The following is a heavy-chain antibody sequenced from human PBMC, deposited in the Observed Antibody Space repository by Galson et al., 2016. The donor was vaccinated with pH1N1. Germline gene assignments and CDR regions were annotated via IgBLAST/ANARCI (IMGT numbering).Heavy chain of an antibody. CDR1: GFIFSDYW. J-gene: IGHJ4*02. V-gene: IGHV3-7*01. Sequence: SLRISCAASGFIFSDYWMSWVRQAPGKGLEWVAKINQDGSRKYYVDSMKGRCTISRDNAENSLSLQMNSLRVEDTALYYCATEDYYTSLYWGQGILVTVSS. D-gene: IGHD1-26*01. CDR3: ATEDYYTSLY. CDR2: INQDGSRK.